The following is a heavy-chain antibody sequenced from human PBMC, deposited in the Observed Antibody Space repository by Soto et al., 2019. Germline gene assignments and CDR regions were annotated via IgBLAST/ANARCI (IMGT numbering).Heavy chain of an antibody. J-gene: IGHJ6*03. V-gene: IGHV4-59*01. CDR1: GGSISSYY. D-gene: IGHD6-13*01. Sequence: QVQLQESGPGLVKPSETLSLTCTVSGGSISSYYWSWIRQPPGKGLEWIGYIYYSGSTNYNPSLKSRVTISVDTSKNQFSLKLSSVTAADTAVYYCARVFEYSSSWTPYYYYYMDVWGKGTTVTVSS. CDR3: ARVFEYSSSWTPYYYYYMDV. CDR2: IYYSGST.